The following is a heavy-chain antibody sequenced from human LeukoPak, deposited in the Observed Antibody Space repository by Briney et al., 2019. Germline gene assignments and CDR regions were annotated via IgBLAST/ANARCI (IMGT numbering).Heavy chain of an antibody. CDR3: ARGDYETHGYQTR. D-gene: IGHD3-22*01. V-gene: IGHV7-4-1*02. Sequence: ASVKVSCKAPGYTFTSYGISWVRQAPGQGLEWMGWINTNTGNPTYAQGFTGRFVFSLDTSVSTAYLQISSLKADDTAMYYCARGDYETHGYQTRWGQGTLVTVSS. CDR1: GYTFTSYG. CDR2: INTNTGNP. J-gene: IGHJ4*02.